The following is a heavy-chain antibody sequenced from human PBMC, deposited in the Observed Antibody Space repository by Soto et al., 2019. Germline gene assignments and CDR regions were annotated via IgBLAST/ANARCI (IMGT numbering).Heavy chain of an antibody. D-gene: IGHD6-19*01. V-gene: IGHV3-33*01. CDR3: ARDASAYDGGWYPRRFDP. Sequence: GGSLRLSCAASGFTFSTYGMHWVRQAPGKGLEWVAIIWYDGSNKYYADSVEGRFTISRDDSKNTLYLQMNSLRVEDTAVYFCARDASAYDGGWYPRRFDPWGQGTLVTVSS. CDR1: GFTFSTYG. J-gene: IGHJ5*02. CDR2: IWYDGSNK.